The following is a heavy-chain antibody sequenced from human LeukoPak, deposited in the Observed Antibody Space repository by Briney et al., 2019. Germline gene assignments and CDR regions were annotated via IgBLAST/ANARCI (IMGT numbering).Heavy chain of an antibody. Sequence: SETLSLTCAVYGGSFSGYYWSWIRQPPGKGLEWIGEINHSGSTNYNPSLKSRVTISEDTSKNQFSLKLSSVTAADTAVYYCARGQGAHDYWGQGTLVTVSS. V-gene: IGHV4-34*01. J-gene: IGHJ4*02. CDR2: INHSGST. CDR1: GGSFSGYY. CDR3: ARGQGAHDY. D-gene: IGHD3-16*01.